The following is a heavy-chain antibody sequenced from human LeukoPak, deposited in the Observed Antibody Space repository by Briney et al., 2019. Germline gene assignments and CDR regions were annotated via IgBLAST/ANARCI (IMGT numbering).Heavy chain of an antibody. Sequence: GGSLRLSCAASGFTVSSNYMSWVRQAPGKGLEWVSVIYSGGSTYYADPVKGRFTISRDNSKNTLYLQMNSLRAEDTAVYYCASGSGSYRTPYYYMDVWGTGTTVT. CDR3: ASGSGSYRTPYYYMDV. CDR2: IYSGGST. J-gene: IGHJ6*03. D-gene: IGHD3-10*01. V-gene: IGHV3-53*01. CDR1: GFTVSSNY.